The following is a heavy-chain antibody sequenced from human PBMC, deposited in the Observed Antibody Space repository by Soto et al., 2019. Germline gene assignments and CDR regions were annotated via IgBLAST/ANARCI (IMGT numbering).Heavy chain of an antibody. Sequence: ASVKVSCKTSGLTFTSYAMHWVRQAPGQRLEWMGWINGGNGNTKVSQTLQGRVSITRNTSASTVYIELKSLRSEDTAVYYCATQFGSRGFDPWGQGTLVTSPQ. J-gene: IGHJ5*02. V-gene: IGHV1-3*01. CDR3: ATQFGSRGFDP. CDR2: INGGNGNT. D-gene: IGHD3-16*01. CDR1: GLTFTSYA.